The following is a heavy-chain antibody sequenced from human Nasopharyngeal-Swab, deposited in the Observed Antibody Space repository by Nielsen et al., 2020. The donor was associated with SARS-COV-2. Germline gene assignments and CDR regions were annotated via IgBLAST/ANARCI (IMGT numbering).Heavy chain of an antibody. D-gene: IGHD5-24*01. Sequence: GGSLRLSCAASGFTFSSYEMNWVRQAPGKGLEWVSYISSSGSTIYYADSVKGRFTISRDNAKNSLYLQINSLRAEDTAVYYCARLRRDGYNVRALYFDYWGQGTLVTVSS. J-gene: IGHJ4*02. CDR3: ARLRRDGYNVRALYFDY. CDR2: ISSSGSTI. CDR1: GFTFSSYE. V-gene: IGHV3-48*03.